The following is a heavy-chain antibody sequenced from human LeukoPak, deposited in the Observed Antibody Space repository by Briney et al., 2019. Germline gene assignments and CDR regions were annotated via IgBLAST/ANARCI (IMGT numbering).Heavy chain of an antibody. Sequence: PGGSLRLSCAASGFTFSSSAMSWVRQAPGKGLEWVSAISNNGGYTYYADSVKGRFTISRDNSKNTLYLQMNSLRAEDTAVYYCARDSGDFWSNFDYWGQGTLVTVSS. CDR2: ISNNGGYT. CDR1: GFTFSSSA. D-gene: IGHD3-3*01. J-gene: IGHJ4*02. V-gene: IGHV3-23*01. CDR3: ARDSGDFWSNFDY.